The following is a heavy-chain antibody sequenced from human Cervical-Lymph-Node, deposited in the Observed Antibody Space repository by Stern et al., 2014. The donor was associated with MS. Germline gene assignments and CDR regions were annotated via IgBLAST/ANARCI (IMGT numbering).Heavy chain of an antibody. CDR2: INTANGDT. D-gene: IGHD6-13*01. Sequence: VQLVESGAEVKKPGASVKVSCKASGYTFTSYAIHWVRQAPGQRLEWMGRINTANGDTYYSEKFQGRVTFTRDTSANTAYMELFSLTSEDTTVYYCVRGQQSFDPWGQGTLVTVSA. J-gene: IGHJ5*02. V-gene: IGHV1-3*04. CDR3: VRGQQSFDP. CDR1: GYTFTSYA.